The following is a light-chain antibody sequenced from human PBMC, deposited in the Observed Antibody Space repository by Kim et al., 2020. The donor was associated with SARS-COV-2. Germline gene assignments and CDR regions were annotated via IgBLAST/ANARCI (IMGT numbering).Light chain of an antibody. Sequence: SGALGQTDTIPWGENNIENKNVHWYHQRPGQAPVLVMYRDKKRPSGIPERLSGSNSGDTATLTISRVEAGDEGEYYCQVWDSRAVVFGGGTQLTVL. CDR3: QVWDSRAVV. CDR2: RDK. CDR1: NIENKN. J-gene: IGLJ2*01. V-gene: IGLV3-9*01.